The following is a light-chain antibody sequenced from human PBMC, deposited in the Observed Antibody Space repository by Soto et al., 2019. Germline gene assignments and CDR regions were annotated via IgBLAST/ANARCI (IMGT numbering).Light chain of an antibody. CDR2: EVT. V-gene: IGLV2-14*01. J-gene: IGLJ1*01. Sequence: QSALTQPASVSGSPGQSITISCTGTSRDVGGHNYVSWYQQHPGKAPKLMIYEVTSRPSGVSNRFSGSKSGNTASLTISGLQAEDEADYYCCSYTSSITYVFGTGTKLTVL. CDR3: CSYTSSITYV. CDR1: SRDVGGHNY.